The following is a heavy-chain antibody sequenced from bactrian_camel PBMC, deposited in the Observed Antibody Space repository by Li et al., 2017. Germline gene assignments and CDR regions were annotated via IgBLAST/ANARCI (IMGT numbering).Heavy chain of an antibody. Sequence: VQLVESGGGLVQPGGSLHLSCAASGFTFSSYYMSWVRQSPGKGLGWIADISSGGIITYAESVKGRFIVSRDDGANSLSLQLTHLKTDDAGMYYCVKDRLTDRMSEFDSWGQGTQVTVS. CDR3: VKDRLTDRMSEFDS. CDR2: ISSGGII. D-gene: IGHD4*01. CDR1: GFTFSSYY. J-gene: IGHJ6*01. V-gene: IGHV3S1*01.